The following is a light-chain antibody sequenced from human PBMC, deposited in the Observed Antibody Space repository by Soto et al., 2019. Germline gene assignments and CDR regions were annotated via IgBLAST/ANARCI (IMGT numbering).Light chain of an antibody. V-gene: IGKV2-28*01. CDR1: QSLLQSNGYNY. Sequence: DIVMTQSPLSLPVTAGERPSVSRGSSQSLLQSNGYNYLDWYLQKPGQSPQLLIYWGSNRASGVPDRFSGSGSGTDFTLKISRVEAEDVGVYYCMRALQTPWTFGQGTKVDIK. J-gene: IGKJ1*01. CDR3: MRALQTPWT. CDR2: WGS.